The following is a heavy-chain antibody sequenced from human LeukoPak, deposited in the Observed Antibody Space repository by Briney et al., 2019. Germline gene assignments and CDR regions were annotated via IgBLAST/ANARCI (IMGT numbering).Heavy chain of an antibody. V-gene: IGHV4-38-2*02. CDR2: IYHSGST. Sequence: PSETLSLTCTVSGYSISSGYYWGWIRQPPGKGLEWIGSIYHSGSTYYNPSLKSRVTISVDTSKNQFSLKLSSVTAADTAVYYCARDVGGDYWGQGTLVTVSS. CDR1: GYSISSGYY. J-gene: IGHJ4*02. D-gene: IGHD1-26*01. CDR3: ARDVGGDY.